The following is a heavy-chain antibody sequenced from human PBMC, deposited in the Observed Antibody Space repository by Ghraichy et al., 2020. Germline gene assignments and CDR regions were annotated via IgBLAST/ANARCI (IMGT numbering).Heavy chain of an antibody. D-gene: IGHD6-6*01. CDR3: AKLIAARPGVFGRYYYGMDV. Sequence: GESLNISCAASGFTFSSYAMSWVRQAPGKGLEWVSAISGSGRSTYYADSVKGRFTISRDNSKNTLYLQMNSLRAEDTAVYYCAKLIAARPGVFGRYYYGMDVWGQGTTVTVSS. J-gene: IGHJ6*02. CDR2: ISGSGRST. V-gene: IGHV3-23*01. CDR1: GFTFSSYA.